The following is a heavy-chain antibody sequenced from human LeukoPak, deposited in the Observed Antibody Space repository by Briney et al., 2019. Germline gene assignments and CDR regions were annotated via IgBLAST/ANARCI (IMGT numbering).Heavy chain of an antibody. CDR1: GYTFTGYY. CDR2: INPNSGGT. D-gene: IGHD6-13*01. CDR3: ARDRVRKSIAAAGTDY. V-gene: IGHV1-2*02. J-gene: IGHJ4*02. Sequence: ASVKVSCKASGYTFTGYYMHWVRQAPGQGLEWMGWINPNSGGTNYAQKFQGRVTMTRDMSTSTVYMELSSLRSEDTAVYYCARDRVRKSIAAAGTDYWGQGTLVTVSS.